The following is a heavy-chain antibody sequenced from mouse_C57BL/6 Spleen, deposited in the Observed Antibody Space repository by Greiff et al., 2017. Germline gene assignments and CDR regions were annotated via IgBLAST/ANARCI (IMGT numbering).Heavy chain of an antibody. CDR3: AREGGYDYGGFAC. CDR2: IDPSDSYT. J-gene: IGHJ3*01. V-gene: IGHV1-59*01. Sequence: QVQLQQPGAELVRPGTSVKVSCKASGYTFTSYWMHWVKQRPGQGLEWIGVIDPSDSYTNYNQKFKGKATLTVDTSSSTAYMQLSSLTSADSAVYYCAREGGYDYGGFACWGQGTLVTVSA. D-gene: IGHD2-4*01. CDR1: GYTFTSYW.